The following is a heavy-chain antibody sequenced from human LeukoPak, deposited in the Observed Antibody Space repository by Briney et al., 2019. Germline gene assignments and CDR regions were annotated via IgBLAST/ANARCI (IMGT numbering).Heavy chain of an antibody. CDR2: IYYSGST. CDR3: ARHDSSGWKVDY. J-gene: IGHJ4*02. CDR1: GGSISSYY. Sequence: SETLSPTCTVSGGSISSYYWSWIRQPPGKGLEWIGYIYYSGSTNYNPSPKSRVTISVDTSKNQFSLKLSSVTAADTDVYYCARHDSSGWKVDYWGQGTLVTVSS. D-gene: IGHD6-19*01. V-gene: IGHV4-59*08.